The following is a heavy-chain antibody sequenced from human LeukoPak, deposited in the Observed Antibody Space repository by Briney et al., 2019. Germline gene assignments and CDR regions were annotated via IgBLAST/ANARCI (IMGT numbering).Heavy chain of an antibody. D-gene: IGHD5-24*01. CDR2: IKSKTDGGAT. J-gene: IGHJ4*02. Sequence: GGSLRLSCAASRFSFNNAWMSWVRQAPGKGLEWVGRIKSKTDGGATDYAAPVKGRFTISRDDSKNTLYLQMNSLKSEDTAVYYCTTEGSDGYNYIGYFDYWGQGTLVTVSS. V-gene: IGHV3-15*01. CDR3: TTEGSDGYNYIGYFDY. CDR1: RFSFNNAW.